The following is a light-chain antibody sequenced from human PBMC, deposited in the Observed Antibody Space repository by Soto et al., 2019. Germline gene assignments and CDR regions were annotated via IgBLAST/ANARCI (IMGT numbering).Light chain of an antibody. CDR2: DVT. CDR3: QSYDSSLSGYV. CDR1: SSDFGGYNY. V-gene: IGLV2-14*01. Sequence: QSVLTQPASVSGSPGQSITISCTGTSSDFGGYNYVSWYQQHPVKAPKLMIYDVTNRPSGVPDRFSGSKSGTSASLAITGLQAEDEADYYCQSYDSSLSGYVFGTGTKLTVL. J-gene: IGLJ1*01.